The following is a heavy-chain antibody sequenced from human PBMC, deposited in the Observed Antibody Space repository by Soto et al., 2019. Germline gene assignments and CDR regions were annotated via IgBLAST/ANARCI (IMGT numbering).Heavy chain of an antibody. V-gene: IGHV4-59*08. CDR1: GDSISSCY. D-gene: IGHD6-25*01. CDR2: VYYNWGT. CDR3: ARDMSVGSGWNKFDS. J-gene: IGHJ4*02. Sequence: SETLSLTCTVSGDSISSCYCSWIRQPPGRGLEWIGYVYYNWGTNSNHSLKGRVTISSATPKNLFPLSVVSVPPADTAVYFCARDMSVGSGWNKFDSWGPGTLVTAS.